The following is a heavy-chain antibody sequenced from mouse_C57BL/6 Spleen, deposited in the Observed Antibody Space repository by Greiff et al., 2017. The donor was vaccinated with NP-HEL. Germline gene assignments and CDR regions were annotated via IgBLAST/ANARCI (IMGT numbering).Heavy chain of an antibody. CDR2: IYPRDGST. Sequence: QVQLQQSGPELVKPGASVKLSCKASGYTFTSYDINWVKQRPGQGLEWIGWIYPRDGSTKYNEKFKGKATLTVDTSSSTAYMELHSLTSEDSAVYFCARRGYDYDGVLDYWGQGTSVTVSS. CDR3: ARRGYDYDGVLDY. V-gene: IGHV1-85*01. D-gene: IGHD2-4*01. J-gene: IGHJ4*01. CDR1: GYTFTSYD.